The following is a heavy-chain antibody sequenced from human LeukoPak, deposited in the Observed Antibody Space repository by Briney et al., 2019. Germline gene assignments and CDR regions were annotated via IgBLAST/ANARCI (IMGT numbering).Heavy chain of an antibody. Sequence: WGSLRLSCAASGFTFSSSNMNWVRRAPGRGLEWVSSISSSSTYIFYADSVKGRFTISRDNAKNSLYLQMNSLRAEDTAVYYCAKYSGTYRDYWGQGTLVTVSS. J-gene: IGHJ4*02. CDR3: AKYSGTYRDY. V-gene: IGHV3-21*01. D-gene: IGHD1-26*01. CDR2: ISSSSTYI. CDR1: GFTFSSSN.